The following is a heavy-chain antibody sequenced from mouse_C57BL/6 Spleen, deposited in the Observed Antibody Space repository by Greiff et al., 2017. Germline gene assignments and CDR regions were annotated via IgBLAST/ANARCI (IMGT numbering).Heavy chain of an antibody. CDR2: IYPGSGST. D-gene: IGHD2-1*01. CDR3: ARENYGNYVDYAMDY. J-gene: IGHJ4*01. V-gene: IGHV1-55*01. Sequence: VQLQQPGAELVKPGASVKMSCKASGYTFTSSWITWVKQRPGQGLEWIGDIYPGSGSTNYNEKFKSKATLTVDTSSSTAYMQLSSLTSEDSAVYYCARENYGNYVDYAMDYWGQGTSVTVSS. CDR1: GYTFTSSW.